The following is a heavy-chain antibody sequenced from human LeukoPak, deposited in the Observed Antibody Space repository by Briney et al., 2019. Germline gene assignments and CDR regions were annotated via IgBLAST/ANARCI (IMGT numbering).Heavy chain of an antibody. V-gene: IGHV1-46*01. Sequence: ASVKVSCKASGYTFTSYYMHWVRQAPGQGLEWMGIINPSGGSTSYAQKFQGRVTMTRDTSISTAYMELSRLRSDDTAVYYCARLFRQKSPRKSGWYFDLWGRGTLVTVSS. CDR1: GYTFTSYY. D-gene: IGHD2-21*01. CDR3: ARLFRQKSPRKSGWYFDL. J-gene: IGHJ2*01. CDR2: INPSGGST.